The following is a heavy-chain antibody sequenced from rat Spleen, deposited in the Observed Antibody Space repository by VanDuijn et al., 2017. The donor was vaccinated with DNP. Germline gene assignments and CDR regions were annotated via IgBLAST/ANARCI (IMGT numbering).Heavy chain of an antibody. CDR3: TRVGDYHDGGDGDVLDA. V-gene: IGHV5-27*01. D-gene: IGHD1-12*02. CDR2: ITSGRGST. J-gene: IGHJ4*01. CDR1: GFTFSDYN. Sequence: EVQLVDSGGGLVQPGRSLKLSCAASGFTFSDYNMAWVRQAPKKGLEWIASITSGRGSTSYPDSVKGRFTVSRDDVKNTLYLQMNSLRSEDTATYYCTRVGDYHDGGDGDVLDAWGQGTSVIVSS.